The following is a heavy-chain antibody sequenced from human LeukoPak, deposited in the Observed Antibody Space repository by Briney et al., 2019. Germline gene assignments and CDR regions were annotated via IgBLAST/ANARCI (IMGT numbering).Heavy chain of an antibody. D-gene: IGHD1-26*01. CDR1: GFTFSSYS. CDR3: ASVVVGAFDY. Sequence: GGSLRLSCAASGFTFSSYSMNWVRQAPGKGLEWVSSISRSSSYIYYADSVKGRFTISRDNAKNSLYLQMNSLRAEDTAVYYCASVVVGAFDYWGQGTLVTVSS. J-gene: IGHJ4*02. CDR2: ISRSSSYI. V-gene: IGHV3-21*03.